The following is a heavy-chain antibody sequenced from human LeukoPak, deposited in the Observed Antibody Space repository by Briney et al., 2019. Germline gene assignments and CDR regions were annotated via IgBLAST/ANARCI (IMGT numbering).Heavy chain of an antibody. V-gene: IGHV3-48*03. CDR2: ISSSGSTI. D-gene: IGHD3-3*01. Sequence: QPGGSLRLSCAASGFTFSRYEMNWVRQAPGKGLEWVSYISSSGSTIYYADPVKGRFTISRDNAKNSLYLQMNSLIAEDTAVYYCARPRAQEFTIFYPAYYGMDVWGQGTTVTVSS. CDR3: ARPRAQEFTIFYPAYYGMDV. CDR1: GFTFSRYE. J-gene: IGHJ6*02.